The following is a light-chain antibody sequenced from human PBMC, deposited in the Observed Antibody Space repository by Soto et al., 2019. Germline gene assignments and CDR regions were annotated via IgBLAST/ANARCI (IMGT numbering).Light chain of an antibody. Sequence: EIGLTQSPGTLSLSPGERGTISCRASQSVSSSYLAWFQQRPGQAPRLLIYAASSRATGIPDRFSGSGSGRDFTLTISRLEPEDSAVYYCQQFGDSPFTFGPGTKVDIK. CDR2: AAS. CDR1: QSVSSSY. J-gene: IGKJ3*01. V-gene: IGKV3-20*01. CDR3: QQFGDSPFT.